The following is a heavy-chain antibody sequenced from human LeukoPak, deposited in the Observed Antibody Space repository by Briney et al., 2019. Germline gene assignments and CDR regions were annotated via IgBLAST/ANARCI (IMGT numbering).Heavy chain of an antibody. D-gene: IGHD3-22*01. J-gene: IGHJ3*02. CDR3: ARDSTYYYDSSLAFDI. CDR1: GFTFSSYG. V-gene: IGHV3-30*02. CDR2: IRYDGSNK. Sequence: PGGSLRLSCAASGFTFSSYGMHWVRQAPGKGLEWVAFIRYDGSNKYYADSVKGRFTISRDNAKNSLYLQMNSLRAEDTAVYYCARDSTYYYDSSLAFDIWGQGTMVTVSS.